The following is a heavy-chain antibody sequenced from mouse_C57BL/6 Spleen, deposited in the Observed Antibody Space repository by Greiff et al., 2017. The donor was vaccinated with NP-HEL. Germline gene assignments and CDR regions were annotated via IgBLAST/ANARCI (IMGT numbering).Heavy chain of an antibody. Sequence: QVQLQQPGAELVKPGASVKLSCKASGYTFTSYWMQWVKQRPGQGLEWIGEIDPSDSYTNYNQKFKGKATLTVDTSSSTAYMQLSSLTSEDSAVYDYARGGPGTFDYWGQGTTLTVSS. CDR1: GYTFTSYW. V-gene: IGHV1-50*01. J-gene: IGHJ2*01. CDR3: ARGGPGTFDY. CDR2: IDPSDSYT. D-gene: IGHD4-1*01.